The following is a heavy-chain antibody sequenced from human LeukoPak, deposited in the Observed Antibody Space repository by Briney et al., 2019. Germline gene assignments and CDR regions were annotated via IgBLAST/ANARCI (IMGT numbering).Heavy chain of an antibody. CDR3: ATGYSSSQADY. V-gene: IGHV4-30-2*01. Sequence: SETLSLTCTVSGGSISSGGYYWSWIRQPPGKGLEWIVYIYHSGSTYYNPSLKSRVTISVDRSKNQFSLKLSSVTAADTAVYYCATGYSSSQADYWGQGTLVTVSS. CDR1: GGSISSGGYY. J-gene: IGHJ4*02. D-gene: IGHD6-13*01. CDR2: IYHSGST.